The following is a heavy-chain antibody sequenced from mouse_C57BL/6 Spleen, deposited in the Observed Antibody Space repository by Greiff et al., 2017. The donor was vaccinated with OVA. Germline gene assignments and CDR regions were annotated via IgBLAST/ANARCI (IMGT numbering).Heavy chain of an antibody. D-gene: IGHD1-1*01. CDR2: IDPSDSYT. CDR3: ARKKDYYGAWFAY. CDR1: GYTFTSYW. V-gene: IGHV1-59*01. J-gene: IGHJ3*01. Sequence: QVQLQQPGAEVVRPGPSVKLSCKASGYTFTSYWMHWVKQRPGQGLEWIGVIDPSDSYTNYNQKFKGKATLTVDTSSSTAYMQVSSLTSEDSAVYYCARKKDYYGAWFAYWGQGTLVTVSA.